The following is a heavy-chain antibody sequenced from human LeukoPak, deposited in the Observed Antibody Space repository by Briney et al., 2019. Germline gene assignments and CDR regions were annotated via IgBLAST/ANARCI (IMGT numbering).Heavy chain of an antibody. CDR3: AGDQGLTAPPPYGLDV. J-gene: IGHJ6*02. Sequence: ASVKVSCETSGGTFSTSAITWVRQAPGQGLEWMGRIIPVLNITTYAQRFQCRVTITADTSTSRVYMKRSRLRSEETAVYYCAGDQGLTAPPPYGLDVRGQGTTVVVSS. CDR1: GGTFSTSA. D-gene: IGHD5-18*01. V-gene: IGHV1-69*04. CDR2: IIPVLNIT.